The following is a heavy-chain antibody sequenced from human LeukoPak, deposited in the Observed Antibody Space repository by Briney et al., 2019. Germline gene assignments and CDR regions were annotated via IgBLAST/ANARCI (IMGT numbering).Heavy chain of an antibody. CDR2: ITVSGDST. J-gene: IGHJ4*02. D-gene: IGHD6-13*01. CDR3: AKDLGIAAVGTVY. V-gene: IGHV3-23*01. CDR1: GFTFISYA. Sequence: GGSLRLSCAASGFTFISYAMTWVRQAPGKGLEWVSTITVSGDSTYYADSVKGRFTISRDNSQNTLYLQMNSLGAEDTAVYYCAKDLGIAAVGTVYWGQGTLATVSS.